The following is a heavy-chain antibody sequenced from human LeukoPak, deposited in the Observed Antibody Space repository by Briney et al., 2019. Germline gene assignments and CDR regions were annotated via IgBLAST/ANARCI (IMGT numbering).Heavy chain of an antibody. CDR2: IKQDGSEK. Sequence: PGGSLRLSCAASGFTFSSYWMSWVRQAPGKGLEWVANIKQDGSEKYYVDSVKGRFTISRDNAKNSLYLQMNSLRAVDTAVYYCAKSGDTAMVSVYWGQGTLVTVSS. CDR3: AKSGDTAMVSVY. CDR1: GFTFSSYW. J-gene: IGHJ4*02. D-gene: IGHD5-18*01. V-gene: IGHV3-7*01.